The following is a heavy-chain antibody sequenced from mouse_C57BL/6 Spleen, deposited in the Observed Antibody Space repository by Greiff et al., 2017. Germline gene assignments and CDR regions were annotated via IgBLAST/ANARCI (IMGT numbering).Heavy chain of an antibody. J-gene: IGHJ3*01. CDR3: ASHYDEGAWFAY. CDR2: IWTGGGT. V-gene: IGHV2-9-1*01. D-gene: IGHD2-4*01. Sequence: VKLVESGPGLVAPSQSLSITCTVSGFSLTSYAISWVRQPPGKGLEWLGVIWTGGGTNYNSALKSRLSISKDNSKSQVFLKMNSLQTDDTARYYCASHYDEGAWFAYWGQGTLVTVSA. CDR1: GFSLTSYA.